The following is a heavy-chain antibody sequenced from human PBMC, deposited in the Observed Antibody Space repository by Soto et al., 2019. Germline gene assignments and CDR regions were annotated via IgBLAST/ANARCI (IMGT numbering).Heavy chain of an antibody. V-gene: IGHV3-48*02. Sequence: EVQLEESGGALVQPGGSLRLSCAASGFTFKTYNMNWVRQAPGKGLEWVSHIGTSGTPVYYADSVKGRFTISRDNAKNSLFLQMHGLRDEDTALYFGAREAAPDSSGWYYFDYWGQGTLVTVSS. CDR1: GFTFKTYN. CDR2: IGTSGTPV. D-gene: IGHD6-19*01. CDR3: AREAAPDSSGWYYFDY. J-gene: IGHJ4*02.